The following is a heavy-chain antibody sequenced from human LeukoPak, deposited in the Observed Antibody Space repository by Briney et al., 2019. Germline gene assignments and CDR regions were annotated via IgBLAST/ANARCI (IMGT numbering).Heavy chain of an antibody. Sequence: SETLSLTCTVSGDSIVSGGYHWSWLRQPPGKALAWIGYLHKSGSTVSNPSLKGRVTISVDRSKTQLSLNLTSVNAADTAVYYCARDSTRGYSYGYAHIDYWGQGTLVTVSS. D-gene: IGHD5-18*01. CDR3: ARDSTRGYSYGYAHIDY. CDR2: LHKSGST. J-gene: IGHJ4*02. CDR1: GDSIVSGGYH. V-gene: IGHV4-30-2*01.